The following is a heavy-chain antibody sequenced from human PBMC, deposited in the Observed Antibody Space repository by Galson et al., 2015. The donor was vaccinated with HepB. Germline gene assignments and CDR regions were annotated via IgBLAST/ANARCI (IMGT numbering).Heavy chain of an antibody. CDR2: ISSSSSYI. Sequence: SLRLSCAASGFTFSSYSMNWVRQAPGKGLEWVSSISSSSSYIYYADSVKGRFTISRDNAKNSLYLQMNSLRAEDTAVYYCARGTYTNWNYVLHWFDPWGQGTLVTVSS. D-gene: IGHD1-7*01. CDR1: GFTFSSYS. V-gene: IGHV3-21*01. CDR3: ARGTYTNWNYVLHWFDP. J-gene: IGHJ5*02.